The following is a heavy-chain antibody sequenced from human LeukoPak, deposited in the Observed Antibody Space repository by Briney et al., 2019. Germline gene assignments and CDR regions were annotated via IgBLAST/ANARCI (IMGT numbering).Heavy chain of an antibody. J-gene: IGHJ6*02. CDR3: ARDNCSSTSCLYYYYGMDV. D-gene: IGHD2-2*01. Sequence: ASVKVSCKASGGTFSSYAISWVRQAPGQGLEWMGRIIPILGIANYAQRFQGRVTITADKSTSTAYMELSSLRSEDTAVYYCARDNCSSTSCLYYYYGMDVWGQGTTVTVSS. CDR1: GGTFSSYA. CDR2: IIPILGIA. V-gene: IGHV1-69*04.